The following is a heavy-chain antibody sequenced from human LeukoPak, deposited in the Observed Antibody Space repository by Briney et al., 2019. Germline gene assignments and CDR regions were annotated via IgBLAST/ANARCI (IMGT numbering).Heavy chain of an antibody. D-gene: IGHD6-13*01. CDR2: ISAYNRNT. J-gene: IGHJ5*02. CDR3: ARDYPQQLVRGWFDP. V-gene: IGHV1-18*01. CDR1: GYTFTSYG. Sequence: ASVKVSCKASGYTFTSYGISWVRQAPGQGLEWMGWISAYNRNTNYAQKLQGRVTMTTDTSTSTAYMEPRSLRSDDTAVYYCARDYPQQLVRGWFDPWGQGTLVTVSS.